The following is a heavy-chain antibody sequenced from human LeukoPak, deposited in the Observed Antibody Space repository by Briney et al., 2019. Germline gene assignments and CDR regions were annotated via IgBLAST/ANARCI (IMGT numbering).Heavy chain of an antibody. J-gene: IGHJ4*02. CDR1: GFTFSSYA. CDR3: AKNRYYDFWRAHFDY. Sequence: GGSLRLSCAASGFTFSSYAMSWVRQAPGKGLEWVSSISGSGGSTYYADSVKGRFTNSRDNSKNTLYLQMNSLRVEDTAVYYCAKNRYYDFWRAHFDYWGQGTLVTVSS. V-gene: IGHV3-23*01. CDR2: ISGSGGST. D-gene: IGHD3-3*01.